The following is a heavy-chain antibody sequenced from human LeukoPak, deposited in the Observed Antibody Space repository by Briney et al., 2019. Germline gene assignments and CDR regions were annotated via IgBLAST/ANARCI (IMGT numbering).Heavy chain of an antibody. J-gene: IGHJ4*02. CDR3: AKTSRRLCSSSSCYTLDS. CDR1: GFTFNNYG. CDR2: IITTGGVT. V-gene: IGHV3-23*01. D-gene: IGHD2-2*02. Sequence: QSGGSLRLSCTASGFTFNNYGMSWVRQAPGKGLEWVSSIITTGGVTGYANSVKGRFTISRDNSRNTLYMQMNSLRAEDTAVYYCAKTSRRLCSSSSCYTLDSWGQGALVTVSS.